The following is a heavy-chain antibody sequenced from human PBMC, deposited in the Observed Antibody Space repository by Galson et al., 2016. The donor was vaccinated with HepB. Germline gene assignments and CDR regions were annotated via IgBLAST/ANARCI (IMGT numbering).Heavy chain of an antibody. V-gene: IGHV3-30*18. CDR2: ISYDGSNK. CDR1: GFTFSSYG. D-gene: IGHD3-3*01. CDR3: AKDQKYSRSYDFWSGYRPALFDY. J-gene: IGHJ4*02. Sequence: SLRLSCAVSGFTFSSYGMHWVRQAPGKGLEWVAVISYDGSNKYYADSVKGRFTISRDNSKNTLHLQMNNLRAEDTAVYYCAKDQKYSRSYDFWSGYRPALFDYWGQGTLVTVSS.